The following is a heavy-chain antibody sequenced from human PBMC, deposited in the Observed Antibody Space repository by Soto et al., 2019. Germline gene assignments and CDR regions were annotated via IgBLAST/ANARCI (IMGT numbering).Heavy chain of an antibody. D-gene: IGHD3-10*01. CDR2: IYYSGST. V-gene: IGHV4-31*03. CDR1: GGSISSGGYY. Sequence: SETLSLTCTVSGGSISSGGYYWSWIRQHPGKGLEWIGYIYYSGSTYYNPSLKSRVTISVDTSKNQFSLKLSSVTAADTAVYYCARDPYYYGSGSYTGMDVWGQGTTVTVSS. CDR3: ARDPYYYGSGSYTGMDV. J-gene: IGHJ6*02.